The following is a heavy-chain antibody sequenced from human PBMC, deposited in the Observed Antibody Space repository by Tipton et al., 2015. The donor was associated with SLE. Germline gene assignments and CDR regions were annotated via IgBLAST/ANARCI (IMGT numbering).Heavy chain of an antibody. CDR2: IYYSGST. D-gene: IGHD3-16*01. Sequence: TLSLTCTVSGGSISSYYWSWIRQPPGKGLEWIGYIYYSGSTNYNPSLKSRVTISVDTSKNQFSLKLSSVTAADTAVYYCARGGSLRFFDIWGQGTMVTVSS. J-gene: IGHJ3*02. V-gene: IGHV4-59*12. CDR1: GGSISSYY. CDR3: ARGGSLRFFDI.